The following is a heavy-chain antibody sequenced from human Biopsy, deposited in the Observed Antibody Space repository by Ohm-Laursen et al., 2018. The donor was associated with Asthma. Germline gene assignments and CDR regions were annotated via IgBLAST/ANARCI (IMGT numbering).Heavy chain of an antibody. J-gene: IGHJ3*02. V-gene: IGHV1-3*01. CDR3: ARTYFDFLTGQVHDAFAM. CDR1: GYTFINYA. CDR2: INAANGNT. Sequence: APVKVSCKDSGYTFINYAIHWVRQAPGHSLEWMGWINAANGNTKYSQKFQGRLTISRDTSASTAYMDLSSLRSEDTAVYYCARTYFDFLTGQVHDAFAMWGQGTMVTVSS. D-gene: IGHD3-9*01.